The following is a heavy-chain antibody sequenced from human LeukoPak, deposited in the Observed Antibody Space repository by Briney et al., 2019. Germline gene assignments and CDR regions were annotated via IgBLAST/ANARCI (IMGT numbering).Heavy chain of an antibody. J-gene: IGHJ3*02. CDR1: GFTFSSYS. CDR3: ARDYIVVVIAMRPGAFDI. D-gene: IGHD2-21*01. CDR2: ISSSSSTI. V-gene: IGHV3-48*02. Sequence: PGGSLRLSCAASGFTFSSYSMNWVRQAPGKGLEWVSYISSSSSTIYYADSVKGRFTISRDNAKNSLYLQMNSLRDEDTAVYYCARDYIVVVIAMRPGAFDIWGQGTMVTVSS.